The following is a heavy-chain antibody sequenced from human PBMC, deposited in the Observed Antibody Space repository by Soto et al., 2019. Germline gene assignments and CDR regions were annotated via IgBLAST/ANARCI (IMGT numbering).Heavy chain of an antibody. D-gene: IGHD4-17*01. J-gene: IGHJ4*02. CDR3: ARVGGTVTSDY. V-gene: IGHV3-33*01. CDR2: IYYDGNNK. Sequence: QVHVVESGGGVVQPGRSLRLSCAASGFPFSAYGMHWVRQAPGKGLEWLAMIYYDGNNKYYAPSVEGRFTISRDNSKNTLYLQMNSLRVEDTAVYYCARVGGTVTSDYWGQGTLVIVSS. CDR1: GFPFSAYG.